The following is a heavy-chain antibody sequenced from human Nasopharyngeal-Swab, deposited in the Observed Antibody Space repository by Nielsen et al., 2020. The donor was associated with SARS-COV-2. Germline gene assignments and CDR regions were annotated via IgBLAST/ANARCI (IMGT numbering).Heavy chain of an antibody. J-gene: IGHJ6*02. CDR3: ARDQKLWFGESADYYYYGMDV. CDR2: IYTSGST. D-gene: IGHD3-10*01. CDR1: GGSISSYY. V-gene: IGHV4-4*07. Sequence: GSLRLSCTVSGGSISSYYWSWIRQPAGKGLEWIGRIYTSGSTNYNPSLKSRVTMSVDTSKNQFSLKLSSVTAADTAVYYCARDQKLWFGESADYYYYGMDVWGQGNPGHRLL.